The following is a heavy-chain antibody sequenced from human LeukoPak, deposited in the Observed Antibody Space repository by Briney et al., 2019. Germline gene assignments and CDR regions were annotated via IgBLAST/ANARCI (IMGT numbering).Heavy chain of an antibody. CDR1: GGSFSGYY. J-gene: IGHJ5*02. CDR3: ASAMTTVTTGWFDP. CDR2: INHSGST. V-gene: IGHV4-34*01. Sequence: SETLSLTCAVYGGSFSGYYWSWIRQPPGKGLEWIGEINHSGSTNYNPSLKSRATISVDTSKNQFSLKLSSVTAADTAVYYCASAMTTVTTGWFDPWGQGTLVTVSS. D-gene: IGHD4-17*01.